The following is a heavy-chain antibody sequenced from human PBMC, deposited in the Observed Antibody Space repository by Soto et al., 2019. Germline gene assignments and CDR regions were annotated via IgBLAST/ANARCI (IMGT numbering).Heavy chain of an antibody. V-gene: IGHV4-59*01. CDR1: GGSISSYY. J-gene: IGHJ6*02. Sequence: KTSETLSLTCTVSGGSISSYYWSWIRQPPGKGLEWIGYIYYSGSTNYNPSLKSRVTISVDTSKNQFSLKLSSVTAADTAVYYCARGGYSYGYYYYYGMDVWGQGTTVTVSS. D-gene: IGHD5-18*01. CDR2: IYYSGST. CDR3: ARGGYSYGYYYYYGMDV.